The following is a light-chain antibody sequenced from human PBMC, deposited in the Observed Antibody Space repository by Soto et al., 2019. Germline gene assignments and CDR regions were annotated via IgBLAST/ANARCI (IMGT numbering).Light chain of an antibody. Sequence: DIQMTQSPSSLSASVGDRVTITYRASQSISTYLHWYQHKPGEAPKLLIYAASSLQSGVPSRFSGSTSGTDFSLTISRLQPEDFAIYYCQQTYSTPYTFGQGTKLEIQ. CDR3: QQTYSTPYT. V-gene: IGKV1-39*01. J-gene: IGKJ2*01. CDR2: AAS. CDR1: QSISTY.